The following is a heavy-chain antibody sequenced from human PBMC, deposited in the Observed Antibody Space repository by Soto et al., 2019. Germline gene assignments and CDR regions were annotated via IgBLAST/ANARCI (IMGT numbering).Heavy chain of an antibody. CDR1: WFTFRSYS. J-gene: IGHJ4*02. D-gene: IGHD2-15*01. Sequence: GGALRLSCAAPWFTFRSYSMKWVRPAPGEGLEWVSSISSSSSYIYYADSVKGRFTISRDNAKNSLYLQMNSLRAEDTAVYYCARSDEGYCSGGSCAFDYWGQGTLVTVSS. V-gene: IGHV3-21*01. CDR3: ARSDEGYCSGGSCAFDY. CDR2: ISSSSSYI.